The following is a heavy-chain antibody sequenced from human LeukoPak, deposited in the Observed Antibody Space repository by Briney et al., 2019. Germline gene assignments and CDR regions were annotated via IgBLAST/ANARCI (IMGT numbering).Heavy chain of an antibody. CDR1: GYTFSHYW. CDR3: TRENYVPDS. J-gene: IGHJ4*02. V-gene: IGHV3-7*03. D-gene: IGHD3-10*02. Sequence: GGSLRLSFVASGYTFSHYWRSGFRRTPGKGLEWVASISNGGYPTYYVDSVRGRFTISRDDARNSLFLQMNGLRADDTAVYYCTRENYVPDSWGQGTLVTVSS. CDR2: ISNGGYPT.